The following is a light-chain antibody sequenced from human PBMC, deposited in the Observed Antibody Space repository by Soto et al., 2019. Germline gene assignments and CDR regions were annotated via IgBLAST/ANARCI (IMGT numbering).Light chain of an antibody. CDR1: QSVSSY. Sequence: EIVMTQSPGTLSLSPGERATLSCRASQSVSSYLAWYQQKPGQAPRLLISDASDRATGIPDRFSGSGSGTEFTLTISSLQSEDFAVYYCQQYNNWPRTFGQGTKV. CDR2: DAS. V-gene: IGKV3D-15*01. J-gene: IGKJ1*01. CDR3: QQYNNWPRT.